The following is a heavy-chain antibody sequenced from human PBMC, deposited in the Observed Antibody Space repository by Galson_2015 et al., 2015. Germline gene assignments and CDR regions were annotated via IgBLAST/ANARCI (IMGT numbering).Heavy chain of an antibody. Sequence: SVKVSCKASGYTFTSYAMHWVRQAPGQRLEWMGWINAGNGNTKYSQKSQGRVTITRDTSASTAYMELSSLRSEDTAVYYCARKGTAWGGRMVYAPHFDYWGQGTLVTVSS. D-gene: IGHD2-8*01. CDR2: INAGNGNT. CDR3: ARKGTAWGGRMVYAPHFDY. V-gene: IGHV1-3*01. J-gene: IGHJ4*02. CDR1: GYTFTSYA.